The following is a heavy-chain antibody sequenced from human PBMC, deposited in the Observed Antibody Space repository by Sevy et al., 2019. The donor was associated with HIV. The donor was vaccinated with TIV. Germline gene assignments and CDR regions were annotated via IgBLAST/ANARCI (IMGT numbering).Heavy chain of an antibody. J-gene: IGHJ1*01. CDR3: GIQDEGLLYFQH. CDR1: GFTVSSNY. D-gene: IGHD3-3*01. CDR2: IYSGGST. Sequence: GGSLRLSCAASGFTVSSNYMSWVRQAPGKGLEWVSVIYSGGSTYYADSVKGRFTISRDNSKNTLYLQMNSLRAEDTAVYYCGIQDEGLLYFQHWGQGTLVTVSS. V-gene: IGHV3-53*01.